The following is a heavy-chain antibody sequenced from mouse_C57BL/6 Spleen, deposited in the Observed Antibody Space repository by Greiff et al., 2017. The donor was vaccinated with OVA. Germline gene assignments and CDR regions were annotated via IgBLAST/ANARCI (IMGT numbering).Heavy chain of an antibody. CDR3: AREGTGTRAMDY. J-gene: IGHJ4*01. D-gene: IGHD4-1*01. CDR2: IHPNSGST. Sequence: VQLQQPGAELVKPGASVKLSCKASGYTFTSYWMHWVKQRPGQGLEWIGMIHPNSGSTNYNEKFKSKATLTVDKSSSTAYMQLSSLTSEDSAVYYCAREGTGTRAMDYWGQGTSVTVSS. V-gene: IGHV1-64*01. CDR1: GYTFTSYW.